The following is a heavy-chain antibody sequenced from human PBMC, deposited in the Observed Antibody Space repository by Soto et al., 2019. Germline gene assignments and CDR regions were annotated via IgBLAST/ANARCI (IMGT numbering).Heavy chain of an antibody. Sequence: GGSLRLSCAASGFTFSREAMSWVRQAPGKGLEWVSAISFSGGSTYYADSVKGRFTISRDNSNNTLYLQMHNLRAEDTAVYFCAKDHDALPPVIPAANAFDYWGQGTLVTVSS. CDR3: AKDHDALPPVIPAANAFDY. D-gene: IGHD2-2*01. J-gene: IGHJ4*02. V-gene: IGHV3-23*01. CDR1: GFTFSREA. CDR2: ISFSGGST.